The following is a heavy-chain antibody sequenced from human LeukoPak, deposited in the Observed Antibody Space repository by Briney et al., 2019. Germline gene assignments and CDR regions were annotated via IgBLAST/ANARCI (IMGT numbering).Heavy chain of an antibody. D-gene: IGHD2-2*01. J-gene: IGHJ5*02. V-gene: IGHV3-33*01. CDR2: ILYDGSNK. Sequence: GRSLRLSCAASGFTFSSYGMHGVRHAPGKGVEGVAVILYDGSNKYYADSVKGRLTISTDNSKNTLYLQMNSLRAEDTAVYYCAREGAPAAIYVHWLDPWGQGTVVSVSS. CDR3: AREGAPAAIYVHWLDP. CDR1: GFTFSSYG.